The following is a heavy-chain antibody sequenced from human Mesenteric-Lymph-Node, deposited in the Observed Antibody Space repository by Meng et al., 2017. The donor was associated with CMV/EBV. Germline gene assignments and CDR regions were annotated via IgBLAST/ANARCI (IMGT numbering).Heavy chain of an antibody. CDR1: GGSIRSSNVY. V-gene: IGHV4-39*07. Sequence: GSLRLSCTVSGGSIRSSNVYWGWFRQPPGKGLEWIGTINYSETTYYNASLKSRVTISVDTSKNQFSMKLSSVTAADTAVYYCARASEIRYYNNLDVWGQGTTVTVSS. D-gene: IGHD5-24*01. CDR2: INYSETT. J-gene: IGHJ6*02. CDR3: ARASEIRYYNNLDV.